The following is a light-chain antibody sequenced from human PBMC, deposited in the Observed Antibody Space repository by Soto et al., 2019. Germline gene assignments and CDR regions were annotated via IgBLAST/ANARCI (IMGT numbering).Light chain of an antibody. CDR3: SSYTAYTTLWV. J-gene: IGLJ3*02. CDR1: ASDIGNYNY. Sequence: QSALTQPASVSGSPGQSITISCTGTASDIGNYNYVSWYQLHPGKAPKLLIYGVSNRPSGVSNRFSASKSGNAASLTISGLQADDEADYYCSSYTAYTTLWVFGGGTKVTVL. CDR2: GVS. V-gene: IGLV2-14*01.